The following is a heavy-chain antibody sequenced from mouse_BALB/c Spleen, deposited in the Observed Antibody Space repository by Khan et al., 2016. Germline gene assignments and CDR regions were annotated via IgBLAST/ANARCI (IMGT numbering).Heavy chain of an antibody. CDR1: GYTFTNYG. Sequence: QIQLVQSGPELKRPGKTVKISCKAPGYTFTNYGINWVKQAPGKGLKWMGWINTYSGESTYADDFKGRFAFSLETSANTAYLQINNLKNEDTATYFCARYRYCYGRSRYFDVWGAGTTVTVSS. CDR3: ARYRYCYGRSRYFDV. D-gene: IGHD1-1*01. CDR2: INTYSGES. J-gene: IGHJ1*01. V-gene: IGHV9-3-1*01.